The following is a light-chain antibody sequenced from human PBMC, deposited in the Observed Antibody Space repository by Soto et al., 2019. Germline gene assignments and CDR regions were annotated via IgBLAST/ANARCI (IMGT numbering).Light chain of an antibody. CDR2: GAS. Sequence: EIVLTQSPGTLSLSPGERATLSYRASQSVSSNYLAWYQQKPGQAPRLLIYGASSRATGIPDRFSGSGSGIDFTLTISRLEPEDFAVYYCQQYGSSPLTFGGGTKVEIK. CDR1: QSVSSNY. J-gene: IGKJ4*01. V-gene: IGKV3-20*01. CDR3: QQYGSSPLT.